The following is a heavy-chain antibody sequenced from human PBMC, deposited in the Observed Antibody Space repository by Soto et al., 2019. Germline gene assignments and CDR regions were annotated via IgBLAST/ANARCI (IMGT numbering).Heavy chain of an antibody. J-gene: IGHJ6*02. CDR1: GFTFSSYA. CDR2: ISGSGGST. CDR3: TTALIQSIAAAVYYYYGMDV. Sequence: GGSLRLSCAASGFTFSSYAMSWVRQAPGKGLEWVSAISGSGGSTYYADSVKGRFTISRDNSKNTLYLQMNSLKTEDTAVYYCTTALIQSIAAAVYYYYGMDVWGQGTTVTVAS. V-gene: IGHV3-23*01. D-gene: IGHD6-13*01.